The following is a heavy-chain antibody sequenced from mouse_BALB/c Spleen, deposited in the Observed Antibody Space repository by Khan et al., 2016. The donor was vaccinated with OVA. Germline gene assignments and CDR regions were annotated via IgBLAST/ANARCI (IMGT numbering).Heavy chain of an antibody. CDR1: GYSITSEFA. J-gene: IGHJ3*01. CDR3: ARKDYYDYDPFPY. D-gene: IGHD2-4*01. V-gene: IGHV3-2*02. CDR2: ISYSGNT. Sequence: VQLKQSGPGLVKPSQSLSLTCTVTGYSITSEFAWNWIRQFPGDKLEWMGYISYSGNTRYNPSLKSLISITRDTSRNQFFLQLNSVTTEDTATYYCARKDYYDYDPFPYWGQGPLVTVSA.